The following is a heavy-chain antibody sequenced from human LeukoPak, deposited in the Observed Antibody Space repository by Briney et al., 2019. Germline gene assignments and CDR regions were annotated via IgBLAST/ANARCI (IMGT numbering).Heavy chain of an antibody. V-gene: IGHV1-8*01. CDR1: GYTFTSYD. CDR3: ARGPLVDYYYYMDV. Sequence: ASVKVSCKASGYTFTSYDINWVRQATGQGLEWMGWMNPNSGNTGYAQKFQGRVTMTRNTSISTAYMELSSLRSEDTAVYYCARGPLVDYYYYMDVWGKGTTVTISS. CDR2: MNPNSGNT. J-gene: IGHJ6*03.